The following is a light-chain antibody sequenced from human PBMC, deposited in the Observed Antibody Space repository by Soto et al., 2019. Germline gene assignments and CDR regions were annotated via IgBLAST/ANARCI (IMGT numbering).Light chain of an antibody. J-gene: IGKJ1*01. V-gene: IGKV3-15*01. Sequence: EVVMTQSPATLSMSPGERATLSCRASQSVSSSIAWYQQKPGQAPRLLIYGASTRATGIPDRFSGSGSETEFTLTISSLQAEDFAIYYCQQYNNWWTFGQGTKVEIK. CDR1: QSVSSS. CDR3: QQYNNWWT. CDR2: GAS.